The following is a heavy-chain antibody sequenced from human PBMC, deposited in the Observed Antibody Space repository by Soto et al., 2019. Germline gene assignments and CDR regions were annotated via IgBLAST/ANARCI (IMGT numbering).Heavy chain of an antibody. V-gene: IGHV1-69*13. Sequence: ASVKVSCKASGGTFSSYAISWVRQAPGQGLEWMGGIIPIFGTANYAQKFQGRVTITADESTSTAYMELSSLRSEDTAVYYCARHYIERDLQPGKLVYNWFDPWGKGILVNVS. J-gene: IGHJ5*02. CDR1: GGTFSSYA. CDR2: IIPIFGTA. D-gene: IGHD6-13*01. CDR3: ARHYIERDLQPGKLVYNWFDP.